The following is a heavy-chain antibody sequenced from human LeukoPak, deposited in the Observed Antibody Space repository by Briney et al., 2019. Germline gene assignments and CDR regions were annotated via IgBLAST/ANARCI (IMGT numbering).Heavy chain of an antibody. J-gene: IGHJ4*02. CDR3: ARGPSGYHNT. V-gene: IGHV3-30*14. CDR2: ISYDGSDK. CDR1: GFTFSSYA. D-gene: IGHD5-12*01. Sequence: PGGSLRLSCAASGFTFSSYAMHWVRQAPGKGLEWVAVISYDGSDKYSADSVKGRFTISRDNSKNTLYLQMNSLRAEDTAVYYCARGPSGYHNTGGQGTLVTVSS.